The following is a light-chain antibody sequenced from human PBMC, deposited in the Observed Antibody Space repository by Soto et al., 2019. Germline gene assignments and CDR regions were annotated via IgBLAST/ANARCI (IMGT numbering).Light chain of an antibody. CDR1: SSDVGSYNL. CDR2: EGS. J-gene: IGLJ1*01. CDR3: CSYAGSSTPYV. V-gene: IGLV2-23*01. Sequence: QSVLTQPASVSGSPGQSITISCTGTSSDVGSYNLVSWYQQHPGKAPKLMIYEGSKRPSGVSSRFSGSKSGNTASLTISGPQAEDEADYYCCSYAGSSTPYVFGTGTKVTVL.